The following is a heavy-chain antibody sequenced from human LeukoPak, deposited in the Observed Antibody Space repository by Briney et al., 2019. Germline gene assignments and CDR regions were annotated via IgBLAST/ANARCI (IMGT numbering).Heavy chain of an antibody. Sequence: SETLSLTCTVSGGSISSYYWSWIRRPPGKGLEWIGYIYYSGSTNYNPSLKSRVTIPVDTSKNQFSLKLSSVTAADTAVYYCARQRSRSSYYYDSSGFSLWGQGTLVTVSS. CDR3: ARQRSRSSYYYDSSGFSL. CDR1: GGSISSYY. J-gene: IGHJ4*02. D-gene: IGHD3-22*01. V-gene: IGHV4-59*01. CDR2: IYYSGST.